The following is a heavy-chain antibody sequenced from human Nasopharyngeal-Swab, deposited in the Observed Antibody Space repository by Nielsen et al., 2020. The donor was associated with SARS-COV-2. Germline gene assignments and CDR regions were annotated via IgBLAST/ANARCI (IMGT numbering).Heavy chain of an antibody. Sequence: SETLSLTCAVYGGSFSGYYWSWIRQPPGKGLEWIGEINHSGSTNYNPSLKSRVTISVDTSKNQFSLKLSSVTAADTAVYYCARGRVQAAIDYWGQGTLVTVAS. V-gene: IGHV4-34*01. CDR1: GGSFSGYY. J-gene: IGHJ4*02. D-gene: IGHD1-1*01. CDR2: INHSGST. CDR3: ARGRVQAAIDY.